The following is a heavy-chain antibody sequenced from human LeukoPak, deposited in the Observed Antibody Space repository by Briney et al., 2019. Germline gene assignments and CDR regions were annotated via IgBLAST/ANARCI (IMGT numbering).Heavy chain of an antibody. CDR2: IYYSGST. Sequence: SETLSLTCTVSGGSISRSSYYWGWIRQPPGKGLEWIGSIYYSGSTYYNPSLKSRVTISVDTSKNQFSLKLSSVTAADTAVYYCARHSPPSYGDYVRLGYWGQGTLVTVSS. CDR3: ARHSPPSYGDYVRLGY. CDR1: GGSISRSSYY. V-gene: IGHV4-39*01. D-gene: IGHD4-17*01. J-gene: IGHJ4*02.